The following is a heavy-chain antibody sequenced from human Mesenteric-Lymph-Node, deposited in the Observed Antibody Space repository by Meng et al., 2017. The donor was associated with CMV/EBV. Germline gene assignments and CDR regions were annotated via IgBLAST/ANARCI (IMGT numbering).Heavy chain of an antibody. Sequence: LSLTCAASGFTFSSYAMSWVRQAPGKGLEWVSVIYSGGSSTYYADSVKGRFTISRDNSKNTLYLQMNSLRAEDTAVYYCAKEAVLDAFDIWGQGTMVTVSS. J-gene: IGHJ3*02. D-gene: IGHD3-10*01. CDR3: AKEAVLDAFDI. V-gene: IGHV3-23*03. CDR2: IYSGGSST. CDR1: GFTFSSYA.